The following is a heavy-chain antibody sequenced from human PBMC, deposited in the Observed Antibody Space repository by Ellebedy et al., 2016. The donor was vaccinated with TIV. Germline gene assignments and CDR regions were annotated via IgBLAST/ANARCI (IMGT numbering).Heavy chain of an antibody. D-gene: IGHD3-3*01. J-gene: IGHJ4*02. CDR2: IYYSGST. CDR3: ARGPTSDPLVSRGYYIS. V-gene: IGHV4-31*03. CDR1: GGSISSGGYY. Sequence: SETLSLTXTVSGGSISSGGYYWSWIRQHPGKGLEWIGYIYYSGSTYYNPSLKSRVTISVDTSKNQFSLKLSSVTAADTAVYYCARGPTSDPLVSRGYYISWGQGTLVTVSS.